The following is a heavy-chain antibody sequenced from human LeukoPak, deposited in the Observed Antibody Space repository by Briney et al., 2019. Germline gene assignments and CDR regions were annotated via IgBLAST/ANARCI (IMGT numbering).Heavy chain of an antibody. Sequence: GGSLRLSCAASGFTFSSYGMNWVRQAPGKGLEWVSYISSSSSTIYYADSVKGRFTISRDNAKNSLYLQMNSLRAEDTALYYCAKDMLGCFDYWGQGTLVTVSS. CDR2: ISSSSSTI. CDR3: AKDMLGCFDY. CDR1: GFTFSSYG. J-gene: IGHJ4*02. D-gene: IGHD2-8*01. V-gene: IGHV3-48*04.